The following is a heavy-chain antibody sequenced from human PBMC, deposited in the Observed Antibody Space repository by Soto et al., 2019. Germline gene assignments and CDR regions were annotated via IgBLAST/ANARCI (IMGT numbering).Heavy chain of an antibody. CDR1: GFTFDDYA. V-gene: IGHV3-9*01. D-gene: IGHD5-12*01. J-gene: IGHJ6*03. CDR2: ISWNSGSI. Sequence: GGSLRLSCAASGFTFDDYAMHWVRQAPGKGLEWVSGISWNSGSIGYADSVKGRFTISRDNAKNSLYLQMNSLRAEDTALYYCAKAISGYDHPAYMDVWGKGTTVTVSS. CDR3: AKAISGYDHPAYMDV.